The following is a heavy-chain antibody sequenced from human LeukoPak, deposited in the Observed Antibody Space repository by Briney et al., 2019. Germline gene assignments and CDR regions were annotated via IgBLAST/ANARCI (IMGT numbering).Heavy chain of an antibody. D-gene: IGHD1-20*01. CDR2: IYYSGST. V-gene: IGHV4-59*08. Sequence: SETLSLTCTVSGGSISSYYWSWIRQPPGKGLEWIGYIYYSGSTNYDPSLKSRVTISVDTSKNQFSLKLSSVTAADTAVYYCARNNWNYFLPWGQGTLVTVSS. CDR3: ARNNWNYFLP. J-gene: IGHJ1*01. CDR1: GGSISSYY.